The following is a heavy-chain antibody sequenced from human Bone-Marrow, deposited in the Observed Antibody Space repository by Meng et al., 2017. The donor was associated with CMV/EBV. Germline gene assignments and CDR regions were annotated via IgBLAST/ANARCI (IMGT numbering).Heavy chain of an antibody. CDR1: GFTFSSYA. D-gene: IGHD4-23*01. Sequence: GGSLRLSCAASGFTFSSYAMSWVRQAPGKGLEWVSAISGSGGSTYYADSVKGRFTISRDNSKNTLYLQMNSLRAEDTAVYYCAKGSVVTTLGDYYYYYGMDVWGQGNTVTVSS. V-gene: IGHV3-23*01. CDR2: ISGSGGST. J-gene: IGHJ6*02. CDR3: AKGSVVTTLGDYYYYYGMDV.